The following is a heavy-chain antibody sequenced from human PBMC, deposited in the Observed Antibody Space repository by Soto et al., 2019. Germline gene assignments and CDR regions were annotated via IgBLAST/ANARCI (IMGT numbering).Heavy chain of an antibody. V-gene: IGHV4-59*01. CDR2: VFYGGT. Sequence: XATLSLTCSVSGRSMSSKYWSWIRQSPDKGLEWLGYVFYGGTDYNPSLGGRVSMSVETSKSQFSLKLTSVTVADTAVYYCASYRGALYFESWGPGILVTVSS. CDR1: GRSMSSKY. CDR3: ASYRGALYFES. D-gene: IGHD3-16*01. J-gene: IGHJ4*02.